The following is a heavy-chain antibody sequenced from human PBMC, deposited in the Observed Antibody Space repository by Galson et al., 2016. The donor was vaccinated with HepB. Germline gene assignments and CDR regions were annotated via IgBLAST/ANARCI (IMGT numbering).Heavy chain of an antibody. D-gene: IGHD4-23*01. Sequence: SVKVSCKAPGYTFTSYDLNWVRQATGQGLEWLGWMNPNSGDTGYAQKFQGRVTLTRSTSLRTAYMELRSLTSEDTAVYYCARDYGGNSGWFDPWGQGTLVTVSS. CDR3: ARDYGGNSGWFDP. J-gene: IGHJ5*02. V-gene: IGHV1-8*01. CDR2: MNPNSGDT. CDR1: GYTFTSYD.